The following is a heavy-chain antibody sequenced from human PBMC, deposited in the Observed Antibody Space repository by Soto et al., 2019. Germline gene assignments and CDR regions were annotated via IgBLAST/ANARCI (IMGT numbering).Heavy chain of an antibody. V-gene: IGHV3-30*18. D-gene: IGHD6-19*01. CDR3: AKVAVARDK. CDR2: ISYDGSNK. CDR1: GFTFSSYG. Sequence: QVQLVESGGGVVQPGRSLRLSCAASGFTFSSYGMHWVRQAPGKGLEWVAVISYDGSNKYYADSVKGRFTISRDNSKNTLYLQMNSLRAEDTAVYYCAKVAVARDKWGQGTLVTVSS. J-gene: IGHJ4*02.